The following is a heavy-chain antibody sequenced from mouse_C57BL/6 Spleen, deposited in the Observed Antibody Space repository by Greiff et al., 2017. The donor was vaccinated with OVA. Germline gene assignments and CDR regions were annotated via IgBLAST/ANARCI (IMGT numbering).Heavy chain of an antibody. D-gene: IGHD1-1*01. CDR1: GYAFSSYW. V-gene: IGHV1-80*01. J-gene: IGHJ4*01. CDR2: IYPGDGDT. Sequence: LVESGAELVKPGASVKISCKASGYAFSSYWMNWVKQRPGKGLEWIGQIYPGDGDTNYNGKFKGKATLTADKSSSTAYMQLSSLTSEDSAVYFCARTQFITTDAMDYWGQGTSVTVSS. CDR3: ARTQFITTDAMDY.